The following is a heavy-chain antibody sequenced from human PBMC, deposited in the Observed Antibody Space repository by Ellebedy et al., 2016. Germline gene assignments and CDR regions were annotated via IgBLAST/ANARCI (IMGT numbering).Heavy chain of an antibody. J-gene: IGHJ6*02. CDR1: GFTFSRFW. V-gene: IGHV3-7*03. CDR2: INQDGSEK. CDR3: AREREGMDV. Sequence: GESLKISXAASGFTFSRFWMSWVRQAPGKGLEWVANINQDGSEKYYADSVKGRFTISRDNAKNSLYLQMNSLRAEDTAVYYCAREREGMDVWGQGTTVTVSS.